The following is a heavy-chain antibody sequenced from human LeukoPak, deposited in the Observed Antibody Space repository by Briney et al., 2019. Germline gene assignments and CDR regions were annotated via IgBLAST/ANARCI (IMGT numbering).Heavy chain of an antibody. CDR2: INPSGGST. CDR3: ARGVGFTSSWYYGY. Sequence: GASVKVSCKASGYTFTNYYTHWVRQAPGQGLEWMGLINPSGGSTNYAQKFQGRGTMTRDTSTSTVYMELSSLTSEDTAVYYCARGVGFTSSWYYGYWGQGTLVTVSS. CDR1: GYTFTNYY. D-gene: IGHD6-13*01. V-gene: IGHV1-46*01. J-gene: IGHJ4*02.